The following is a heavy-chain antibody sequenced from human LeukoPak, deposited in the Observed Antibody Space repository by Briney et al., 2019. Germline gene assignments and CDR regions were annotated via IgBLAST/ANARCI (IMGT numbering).Heavy chain of an antibody. J-gene: IGHJ3*02. CDR2: INPNSGGT. CDR3: ARGPRITIFGVVMANDAFDI. CDR1: GYTFTDYF. Sequence: EASAKVSCKASGYTFTDYFMNWVRQAPGQGLEWMGWINPNSGGTNYAQKFQGRVTMTRDTSISTAYMELSRLRSDDTAVYYCARGPRITIFGVVMANDAFDIWGQGTMVTVSS. D-gene: IGHD3-3*01. V-gene: IGHV1-2*02.